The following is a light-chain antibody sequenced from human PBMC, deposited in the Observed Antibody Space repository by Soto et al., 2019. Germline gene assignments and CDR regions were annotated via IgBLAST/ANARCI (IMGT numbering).Light chain of an antibody. CDR3: LQTTAFPHT. V-gene: IGKV2-24*01. CDR2: RIF. CDR1: QSLVHSNGHTY. J-gene: IGKJ2*01. Sequence: DIVMTQTPLSSPVVLGQPASISCKSSQSLVHSNGHTYLTWIQQRPGRPPRLLIYRIFNRFFGVPDRFSVSVAGTEFTLKISAVEAEDVGVYYCLQTTAFPHTFGQGTKLEIK.